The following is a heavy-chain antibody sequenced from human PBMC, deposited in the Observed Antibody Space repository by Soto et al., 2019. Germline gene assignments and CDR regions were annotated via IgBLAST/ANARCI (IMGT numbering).Heavy chain of an antibody. D-gene: IGHD2-2*01. V-gene: IGHV1-18*01. CDR3: SRVVPGAEAWFGP. J-gene: IGHJ5*02. CDR1: GYTFSNYG. Sequence: QVQLVQSGGEVKRPGASVKVSCKTSGYTFSNYGITWVRQAPGQPLEWLGWISLYSDVTNYAQKFQGRVSMTTDTSPTTAYMELRSLRSDDTAVYYCSRVVPGAEAWFGPWGQGTLVTVSS. CDR2: ISLYSDVT.